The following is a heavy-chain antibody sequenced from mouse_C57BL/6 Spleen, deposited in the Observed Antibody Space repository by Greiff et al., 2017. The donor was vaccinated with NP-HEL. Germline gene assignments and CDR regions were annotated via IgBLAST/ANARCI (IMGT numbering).Heavy chain of an antibody. CDR3: ARAGFTTVVATSDYAMDY. Sequence: VQLQQPGAELVKPGASVKMSCKASGYTFTSYWITWVKQRPGQGLEWIGDIYPGSGSTNYNEKFKSKATLTVDTSSSTAYMQLSSLTSEDSAVYYCARAGFTTVVATSDYAMDYWGQGTSVTVSS. V-gene: IGHV1-55*01. CDR1: GYTFTSYW. CDR2: IYPGSGST. D-gene: IGHD1-1*01. J-gene: IGHJ4*01.